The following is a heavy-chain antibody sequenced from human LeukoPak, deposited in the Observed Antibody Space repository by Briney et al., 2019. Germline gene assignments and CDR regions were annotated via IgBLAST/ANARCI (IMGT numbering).Heavy chain of an antibody. D-gene: IGHD3-16*01. CDR2: MFASGTS. V-gene: IGHV4-59*01. J-gene: IGHJ5*02. Sequence: PSETLSLTCTVSGGSISSDYWSWIRQPPGKGLEYIGFMFASGTSNYNPSFKSRVTMSVDTSKSQFSMNLSSVTAADTAVYYCARGRYELQLGAWFDPWGQGTLVTVSS. CDR3: ARGRYELQLGAWFDP. CDR1: GGSISSDY.